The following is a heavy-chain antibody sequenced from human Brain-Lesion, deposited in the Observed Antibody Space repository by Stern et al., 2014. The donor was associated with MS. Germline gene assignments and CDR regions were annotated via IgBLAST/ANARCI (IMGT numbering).Heavy chain of an antibody. Sequence: VQLQQSGPGLMKPSQTLALTCAISGDSVSSNSAAWNWIRQSPSSGLEWLGRTYYRSKWYYQYAESVKSRITINADTSTNQFSLQLNSVTPEDTAVYLCAKGYNWFDSWGQGTVVTVS. CDR2: TYYRSKWYY. J-gene: IGHJ5*01. CDR3: AKGYNWFDS. CDR1: GDSVSSNSAA. V-gene: IGHV6-1*01.